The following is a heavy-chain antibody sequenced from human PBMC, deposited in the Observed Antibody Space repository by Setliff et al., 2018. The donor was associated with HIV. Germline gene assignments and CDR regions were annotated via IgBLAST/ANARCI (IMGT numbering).Heavy chain of an antibody. Sequence: SETLSLTCTVSGGSISTSYWNWIRQPPGKGLEWIAYISISGTTNYNPSLKSRVTISLDTSRNQFSLKLGSVTAADTAMYYCAREHCSGGSCNGFDIWGQGTMVTVS. J-gene: IGHJ3*02. D-gene: IGHD2-15*01. CDR2: ISISGTT. CDR3: AREHCSGGSCNGFDI. CDR1: GGSISTSY. V-gene: IGHV4-4*09.